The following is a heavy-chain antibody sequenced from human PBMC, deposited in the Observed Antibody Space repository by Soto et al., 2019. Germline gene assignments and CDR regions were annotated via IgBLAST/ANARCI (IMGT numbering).Heavy chain of an antibody. CDR1: GFTFTSSA. V-gene: IGHV1-58*01. CDR3: AARPYYYGSGSYYNPSLDY. CDR2: IVVGSGNT. Sequence: SVKVSCKASGFTFTSSAVQWVRQARGRRLEWIGWIVVGSGNTNYAQKFQERVTITRDMSTSTAYMELSSLRSEDTAVYYCAARPYYYGSGSYYNPSLDYWGQGTLVTVSS. D-gene: IGHD3-10*01. J-gene: IGHJ4*02.